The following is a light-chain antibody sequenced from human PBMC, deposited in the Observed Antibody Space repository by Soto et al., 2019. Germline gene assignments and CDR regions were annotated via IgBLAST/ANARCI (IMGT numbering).Light chain of an antibody. CDR3: LQDLNFPWT. Sequence: IQMTQSPSSLSVSIIDRVTIACRASQDIGNDLGWYQQRPGEAPKLLIYAASTLRSGVPSRFSGSGSGTHFALTINSLQPEDSATYFCLQDLNFPWTFGQGTKVEIK. CDR2: AAS. V-gene: IGKV1-6*02. CDR1: QDIGND. J-gene: IGKJ1*01.